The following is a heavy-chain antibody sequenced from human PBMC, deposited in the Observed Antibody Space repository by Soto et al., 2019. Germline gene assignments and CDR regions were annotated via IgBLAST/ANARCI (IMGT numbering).Heavy chain of an antibody. V-gene: IGHV3-21*01. CDR2: ISSSSSYI. CDR1: GFTFSNYS. Sequence: EVQLVESGGGLVKPGGSLRLSCAASGFTFSNYSMNWVRQAPGKGLEWVSCISSSSSYIYDADSVKCRFTIPRDNGKDTLYLQKNHLRAEDTAEYYCARGAATIHAGYFDRWGRGTLVTVSS. D-gene: IGHD5-12*01. J-gene: IGHJ2*01. CDR3: ARGAATIHAGYFDR.